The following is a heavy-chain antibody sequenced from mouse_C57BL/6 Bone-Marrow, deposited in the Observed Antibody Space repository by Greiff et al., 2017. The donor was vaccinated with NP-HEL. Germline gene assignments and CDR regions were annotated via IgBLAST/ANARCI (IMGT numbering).Heavy chain of an antibody. Sequence: QVQLQQPGAELVKPGASVKLSCKASGYTFTSYWMQWVKQRPGQGLAWIGEIDPSDSYTNYNQKFKGKATLTVDTSSSTAYMQLSSLTSEDSAVYYCAREGTTMRGYYFDYWGQGTTLTVSS. J-gene: IGHJ2*01. V-gene: IGHV1-50*01. CDR3: AREGTTMRGYYFDY. CDR1: GYTFTSYW. CDR2: IDPSDSYT. D-gene: IGHD2-1*01.